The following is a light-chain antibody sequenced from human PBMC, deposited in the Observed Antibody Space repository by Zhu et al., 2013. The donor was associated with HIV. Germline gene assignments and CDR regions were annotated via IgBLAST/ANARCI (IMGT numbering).Light chain of an antibody. Sequence: ETVLTQSPGTLSLSPGERATLSCRASQSVSSSHLAWYQQKPGQAPRLLIYDASSRAAGIPDNFSGSGSGTDFTLTISRLEPEDFAVYYCQQYGSSPLTFGGGTKGGGSN. CDR2: DAS. V-gene: IGKV3-20*01. CDR3: QQYGSSPLT. J-gene: IGKJ4*01. CDR1: QSVSSSH.